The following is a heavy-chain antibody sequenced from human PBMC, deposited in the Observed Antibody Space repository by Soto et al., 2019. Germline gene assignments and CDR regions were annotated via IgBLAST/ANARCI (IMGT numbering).Heavy chain of an antibody. CDR2: IFHTGTT. V-gene: IGHV4-31*03. D-gene: IGHD3-22*01. CDR3: ARGLGYDSNGRFLAAFDV. Sequence: QVQLQESGPGLAKPSQTLSLTCTVSGASLSSGGYYWTWIRQLPGKALEWIGYIFHTGTTFYNPSLQSRVVMSIEKSDNQFSLNLRSVTAADTAVYYCARGLGYDSNGRFLAAFDVWGQGTMVTVSS. CDR1: GASLSSGGYY. J-gene: IGHJ3*01.